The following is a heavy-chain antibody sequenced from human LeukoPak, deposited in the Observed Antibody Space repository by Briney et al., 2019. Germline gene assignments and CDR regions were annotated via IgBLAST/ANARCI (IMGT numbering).Heavy chain of an antibody. J-gene: IGHJ5*02. CDR1: GFTFSSYA. D-gene: IGHD2-21*02. CDR2: ISYNGSNK. V-gene: IGHV3-30-3*01. CDR3: EKGKMTAFLNWFDP. Sequence: HTGGSLRLSCAASGFTFSSYAMHWVRQAPGKGLEWVAVISYNGSNKYYADSVKGRFTISRDNSKNTLYLQMNSLRAEDTAIYYCEKGKMTAFLNWFDPWGQGTLVTVSS.